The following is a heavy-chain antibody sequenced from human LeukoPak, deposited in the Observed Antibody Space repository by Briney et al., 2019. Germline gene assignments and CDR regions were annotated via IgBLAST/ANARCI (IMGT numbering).Heavy chain of an antibody. V-gene: IGHV3-11*01. Sequence: GGSLRLSCTGSGVTFADYYLSWIRQAPGKGLEWISYVSSTGGDKFYADPVKGRFTISRDNSKNTLYLQMNSLRAEDTAVYYCARDLPDLGRDYWGQGTLVTVSS. J-gene: IGHJ4*02. D-gene: IGHD1-14*01. CDR2: VSSTGGDK. CDR1: GVTFADYY. CDR3: ARDLPDLGRDY.